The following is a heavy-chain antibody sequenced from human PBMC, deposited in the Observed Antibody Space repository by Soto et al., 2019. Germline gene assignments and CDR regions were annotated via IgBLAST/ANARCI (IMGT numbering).Heavy chain of an antibody. J-gene: IGHJ1*01. D-gene: IGHD6-6*01. CDR2: INPNSGGT. Sequence: ASVKVSCKASGYSFTDYNMHWVRQAPGQGLEWVGWINPNSGGTNYAQKFQGRVTMTRDTSITTAYMELTRLRSDDTAVYYRAREGSSSSKYFQHWGQGTLVTVSS. V-gene: IGHV1-2*02. CDR3: AREGSSSSKYFQH. CDR1: GYSFTDYN.